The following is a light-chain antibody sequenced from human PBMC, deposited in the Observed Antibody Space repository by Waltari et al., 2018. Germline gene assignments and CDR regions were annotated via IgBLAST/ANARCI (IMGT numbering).Light chain of an antibody. V-gene: IGKV1D-8*01. CDR1: QAVKNY. CDR3: QKNYAVPRT. CDR2: PAT. J-gene: IGKJ1*01. Sequence: IWVTQSQQLLTASPGETVTIACRTTQAVKNYFAWYQQKPGKAPELLIYPATILQTGVPSRFRGSGYGTDFTRNISSLQSEYLATYFCQKNYAVPRTFGEGPTVAVK.